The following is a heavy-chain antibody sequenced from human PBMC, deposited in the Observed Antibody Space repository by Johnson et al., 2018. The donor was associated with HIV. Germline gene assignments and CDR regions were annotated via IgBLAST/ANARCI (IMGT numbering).Heavy chain of an antibody. J-gene: IGHJ3*02. Sequence: QVQLVESGGGLVKPGGSLRLSCAASGFSFSDYYMSWIRQAPGKGLEWLSHISSSGSIIYYADSVKGRFTISRDNAKNSLFLQMNSLGAEDTALYYCARVLQQESSWYLGAFDIWGQGTMVIVSS. V-gene: IGHV3-11*01. D-gene: IGHD6-13*01. CDR2: ISSSGSII. CDR1: GFSFSDYY. CDR3: ARVLQQESSWYLGAFDI.